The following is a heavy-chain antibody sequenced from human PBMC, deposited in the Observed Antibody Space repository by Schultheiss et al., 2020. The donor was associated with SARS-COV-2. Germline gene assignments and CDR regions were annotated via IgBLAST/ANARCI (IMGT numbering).Heavy chain of an antibody. Sequence: GGSLRLSCAASGFTFSSYALSWVRQAPGRGLEWVSGISGRGTDTDYTDSVKGRFTISSDNSKNTLSLQMNSLRAEDAAVYYCARVETVATFFDYWGQGTPVTVAS. CDR3: ARVETVATFFDY. V-gene: IGHV3-23*01. D-gene: IGHD4-23*01. J-gene: IGHJ4*02. CDR2: ISGRGTDT. CDR1: GFTFSSYA.